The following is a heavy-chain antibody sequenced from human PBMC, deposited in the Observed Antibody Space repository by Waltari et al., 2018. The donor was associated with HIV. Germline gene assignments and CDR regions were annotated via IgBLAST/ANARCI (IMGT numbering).Heavy chain of an antibody. D-gene: IGHD3-10*01. CDR1: GYTFTSYY. CDR3: ARAGLLWFGELQQGFDP. J-gene: IGHJ5*02. Sequence: QVQLVQSGAEVKKPGASVKVSCKASGYTFTSYYMHWVRQAPGQGLEWMGIINPRGGSTSYAQKFQGRVTMTRDTSTSTVYMELSSLRSEDTAVYYCARAGLLWFGELQQGFDPWGQGTLVTVSS. CDR2: INPRGGST. V-gene: IGHV1-46*03.